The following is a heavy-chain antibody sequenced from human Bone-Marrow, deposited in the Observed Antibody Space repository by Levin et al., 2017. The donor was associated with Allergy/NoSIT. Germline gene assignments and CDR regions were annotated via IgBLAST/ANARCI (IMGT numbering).Heavy chain of an antibody. J-gene: IGHJ4*02. CDR1: GFTFSSYA. V-gene: IGHV3-23*01. CDR3: AAPQETCSSTSCYIWDY. Sequence: PGGSLRLSCAASGFTFSSYAMSWVRQAPGKGLEWVSAISYSGGSTYYADSVKGRFTISRDNSKNTLYLQMNSLRAEDTAVYYCAAPQETCSSTSCYIWDYWGQGTLVTVSS. CDR2: ISYSGGST. D-gene: IGHD2-2*02.